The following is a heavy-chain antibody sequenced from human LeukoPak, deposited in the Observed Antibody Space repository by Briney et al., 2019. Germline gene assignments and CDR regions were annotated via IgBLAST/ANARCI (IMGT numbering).Heavy chain of an antibody. CDR2: ISLSGST. V-gene: IGHV4-4*02. CDR1: GDSISSSNW. D-gene: IGHD7-27*01. CDR3: ASRWVLTGEPY. J-gene: IGHJ4*02. Sequence: SETLSLTCVVSGDSISSSNWWTWVRQPPGKGLEWIGEISLSGSTNYNASLKSRVTISVDKSYNQFSLKLSSVTAADTAVYYCASRWVLTGEPYWGQGTPVTVSS.